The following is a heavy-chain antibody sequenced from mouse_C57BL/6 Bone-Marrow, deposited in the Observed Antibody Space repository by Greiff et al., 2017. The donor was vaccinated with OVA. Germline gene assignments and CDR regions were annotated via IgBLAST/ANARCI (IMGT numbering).Heavy chain of an antibody. CDR1: GYTFTDYN. V-gene: IGHV1-22*01. CDR3: AVLPGAWFAY. Sequence: EVQLKQSGPELVKPGASVKMSCKASGYTFTDYNMHWVKQSHGKSLEWIGYINPNNGGTSYNQKFKGKATLTVNKSSSTAYMELRSLTSEDSAVYYCAVLPGAWFAYWGQGTLVTVSA. CDR2: INPNNGGT. J-gene: IGHJ3*01.